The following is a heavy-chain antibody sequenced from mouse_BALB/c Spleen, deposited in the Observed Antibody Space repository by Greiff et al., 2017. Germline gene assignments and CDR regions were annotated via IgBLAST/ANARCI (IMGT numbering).Heavy chain of an antibody. V-gene: IGHV3-6*02. Sequence: EVQLVESGPGLVKPSQSLSLTCSVTGYSITSGYYWNWIRQFPGNKLEWMGYISYDGSNNYNPSLKNRISITRDTSKNQFFLKLNSVTTEDTATYYCARESFAYWGQGTLVTVSA. CDR3: ARESFAY. CDR2: ISYDGSN. J-gene: IGHJ3*01. CDR1: GYSITSGYY.